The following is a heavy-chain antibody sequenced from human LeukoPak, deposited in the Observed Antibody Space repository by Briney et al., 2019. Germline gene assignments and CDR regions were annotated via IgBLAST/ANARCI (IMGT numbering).Heavy chain of an antibody. D-gene: IGHD6-19*01. CDR2: IYTSGST. Sequence: PSETLSLTCTVSGGSISSYYWSWIRQSAGKGLEWIGRIYTSGSTNYNPSLKSRVTMSVDTSKNQFPLKLSSVTAADTAVYYCARDPLAVAGISPNWFDPWGQGTLVTVSS. CDR1: GGSISSYY. J-gene: IGHJ5*02. CDR3: ARDPLAVAGISPNWFDP. V-gene: IGHV4-4*07.